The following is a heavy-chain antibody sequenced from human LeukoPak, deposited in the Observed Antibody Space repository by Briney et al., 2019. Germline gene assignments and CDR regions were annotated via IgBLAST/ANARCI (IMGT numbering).Heavy chain of an antibody. Sequence: GRSLRLSCAASGYTFSSYAMHWVRQAPGKGLEWVAVISYDGSNKYYADSVKGRFTISRDNSKNTLYLQMNSLRFEDTAVYYCASDGAYQPPRYWGQGTLVTVSS. D-gene: IGHD2-2*01. V-gene: IGHV3-30-3*01. CDR1: GYTFSSYA. CDR2: ISYDGSNK. J-gene: IGHJ4*02. CDR3: ASDGAYQPPRY.